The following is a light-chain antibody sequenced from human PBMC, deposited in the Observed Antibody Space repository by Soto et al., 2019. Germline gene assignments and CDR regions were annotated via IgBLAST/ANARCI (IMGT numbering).Light chain of an antibody. CDR3: SSYSATNTVM. V-gene: IGLV2-8*01. Sequence: QSVLTQPPSASGSPGQSVTISCTGTSSDVGGYNYVSWYQQYPGKAPKLMIYEVSKRPSGVPDRFSGSKSGNAASLTVSGRQAEDEADYYCSSYSATNTVMFGGGTKLTVL. J-gene: IGLJ3*02. CDR1: SSDVGGYNY. CDR2: EVS.